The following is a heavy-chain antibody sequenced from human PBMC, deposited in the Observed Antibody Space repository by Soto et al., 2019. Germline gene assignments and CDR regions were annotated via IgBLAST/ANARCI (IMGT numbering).Heavy chain of an antibody. CDR2: ISSSGVT. J-gene: IGHJ4*02. V-gene: IGHV1-18*04. D-gene: IGHD5-12*01. CDR3: ARDHGGYGTFDY. Sequence: QVRLVQSGPEVKKPEASVKVSCKASGYTFSSSAISWVRQAPVQGPEWMGWISSSGVTNYAQNFQGRVTLTVDSSTTTAYMEVRSLSSADTVIYYCARDHGGYGTFDYWGKGTLVTVSS. CDR1: GYTFSSSA.